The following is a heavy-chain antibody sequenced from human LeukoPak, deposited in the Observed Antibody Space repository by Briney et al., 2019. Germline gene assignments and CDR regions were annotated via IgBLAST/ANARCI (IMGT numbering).Heavy chain of an antibody. CDR3: ARENGDYEGPHYYYYYYGMDV. Sequence: PSETLSLTCAVSGGSFSGCYWSWIRQPPGQGLDWVGEINHSGRTNYKPSLKSRGTISVDTSKKQFSLKLSSVTAADTAVYYCARENGDYEGPHYYYYYYGMDVWGQGTTVTVSS. D-gene: IGHD4-17*01. V-gene: IGHV4-34*01. CDR2: INHSGRT. J-gene: IGHJ6*02. CDR1: GGSFSGCY.